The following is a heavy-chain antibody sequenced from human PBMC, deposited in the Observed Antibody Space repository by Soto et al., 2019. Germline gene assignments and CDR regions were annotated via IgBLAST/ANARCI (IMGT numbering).Heavy chain of an antibody. CDR3: ARAGYRSVDY. D-gene: IGHD3-3*01. CDR2: ISSSGSTI. CDR1: GFTFSSYS. J-gene: IGHJ4*02. Sequence: EVQLVESGGGLVQPGGSLRLSCAASGFTFSSYSMNWVRQAPGKGLEWVSYISSSGSTIYYADSVRGRFTISRDNAKNSLHLQMNSLSDEDTAVYYCARAGYRSVDYWGQGTLVTVSS. V-gene: IGHV3-48*02.